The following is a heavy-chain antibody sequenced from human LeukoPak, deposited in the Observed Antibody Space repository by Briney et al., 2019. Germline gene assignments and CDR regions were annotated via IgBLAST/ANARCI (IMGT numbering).Heavy chain of an antibody. CDR3: ARARGTFIVGATILFDD. CDR1: GGSFSCYY. Sequence: SETLSLTCAVYGGSFSCYYWSWIRQPPGKGLEWIGESNHSGSTNYNPSLKSRVTISVDTSKNQFSLKLSSVTAADTAVYYCARARGTFIVGATILFDDWGQGTLVTVSS. CDR2: SNHSGST. D-gene: IGHD1-26*01. J-gene: IGHJ4*02. V-gene: IGHV4-34*01.